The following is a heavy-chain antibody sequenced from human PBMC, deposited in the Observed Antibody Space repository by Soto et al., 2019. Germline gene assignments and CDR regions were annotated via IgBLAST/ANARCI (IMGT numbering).Heavy chain of an antibody. CDR1: GFTFSDHY. J-gene: IGHJ4*02. V-gene: IGHV3-72*01. D-gene: IGHD2-8*01. Sequence: EVQLVESGGGLVQPGGSLRLSCAASGFTFSDHYFDWVRQAPGKGLEWVGRTRSKANSYTTEYAACVIGRFTISTDDTNDSLYLQMNSLKTEDTAMYYCVSSNGRPAVYWGQGTLVSVSS. CDR2: TRSKANSYTT. CDR3: VSSNGRPAVY.